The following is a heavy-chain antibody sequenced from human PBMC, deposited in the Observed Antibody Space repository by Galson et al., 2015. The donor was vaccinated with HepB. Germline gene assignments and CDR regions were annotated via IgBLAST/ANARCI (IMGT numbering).Heavy chain of an antibody. CDR2: IYHSGST. CDR3: ARDLPSYGDGMDV. D-gene: IGHD4-17*01. Sequence: ETLSLTCAVSGGSISSSNWWSWVRQPPGKGLEWIGEIYHSGSTNYNPSLKSRVTISVDKSKNQFSLKLSSVTAADTAVYYCARDLPSYGDGMDVWGQGTTVTVSS. V-gene: IGHV4-4*02. CDR1: GGSISSSNW. J-gene: IGHJ6*02.